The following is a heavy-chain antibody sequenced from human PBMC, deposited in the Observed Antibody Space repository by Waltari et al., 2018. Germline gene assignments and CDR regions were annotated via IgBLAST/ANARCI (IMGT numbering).Heavy chain of an antibody. V-gene: IGHV3-30*01. CDR2: ISYDGSNK. CDR1: GFTFSSYA. CDR3: AREGSIAARHYYYYGMDV. J-gene: IGHJ6*02. D-gene: IGHD6-6*01. Sequence: QVQLVESGGGVVQPGRSLRLSCAASGFTFSSYAMHWVRPAPGTGLEWVAVISYDGSNKYYADSVKGRFTISRDNSKNTLYLQMNSLRAEDTAVYYCAREGSIAARHYYYYGMDVWGQGTTVTVSS.